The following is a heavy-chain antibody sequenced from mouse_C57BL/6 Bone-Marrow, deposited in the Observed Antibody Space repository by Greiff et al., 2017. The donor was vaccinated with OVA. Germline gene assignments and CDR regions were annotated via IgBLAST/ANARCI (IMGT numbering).Heavy chain of an antibody. D-gene: IGHD1-1*02. V-gene: IGHV5-4*01. J-gene: IGHJ2*01. CDR3: ARDGSPLFDY. Sequence: EVMLVESGGGLVKPGGSLKLSCAASGFTFSSYAMSWVRQTPEKRLEWVATISDGGSYTYYPDNVKGRFTISRDNAKNNLYLQMSHLTSEDTAMYYCARDGSPLFDYWGQGTTLTVSS. CDR1: GFTFSSYA. CDR2: ISDGGSYT.